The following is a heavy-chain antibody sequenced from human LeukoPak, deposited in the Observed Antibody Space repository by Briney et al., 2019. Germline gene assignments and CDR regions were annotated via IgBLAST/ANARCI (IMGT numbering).Heavy chain of an antibody. CDR2: INHSGST. CDR1: GGSFSGYY. Sequence: SETLSLTCAVYGGSFSGYYWSWIRQPPGKGLEWIGEINHSGSTNYNPSLKSRVTISVDTSKNQFSLKLSSVTAADTAVYYCARNWRESSSWYGDWFDPWGQGTLVTVSS. J-gene: IGHJ5*02. D-gene: IGHD6-13*01. CDR3: ARNWRESSSWYGDWFDP. V-gene: IGHV4-34*01.